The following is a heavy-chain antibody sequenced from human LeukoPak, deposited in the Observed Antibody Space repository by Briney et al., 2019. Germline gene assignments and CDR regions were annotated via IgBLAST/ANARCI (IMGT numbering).Heavy chain of an antibody. CDR3: AKYGDLGVY. D-gene: IGHD4-17*01. CDR1: GFTFSSYG. J-gene: IGHJ4*02. Sequence: GGSLRLSCAASGFTFSSYGMLWVRQAPGKGLEWVAVIWYDGSNKYYADSVKGRFTRSRDNSKNTLYLQMNSLRAEDTAVYYCAKYGDLGVYWGQGTLVTVSS. CDR2: IWYDGSNK. V-gene: IGHV3-33*06.